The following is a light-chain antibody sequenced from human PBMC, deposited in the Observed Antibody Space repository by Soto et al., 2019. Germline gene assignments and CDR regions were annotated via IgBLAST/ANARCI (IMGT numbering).Light chain of an antibody. CDR3: QQYDNLPLT. Sequence: IQMTQSPSSLSASVGDRVTITCQASQDISNYLNWYQQKPGKAPKLLIYHTSNLATGVPSRFSGSGSGTDFTFTISSLQPEDIATYYCQQYDNLPLTFGQGTKLEIK. J-gene: IGKJ2*01. V-gene: IGKV1-33*01. CDR1: QDISNY. CDR2: HTS.